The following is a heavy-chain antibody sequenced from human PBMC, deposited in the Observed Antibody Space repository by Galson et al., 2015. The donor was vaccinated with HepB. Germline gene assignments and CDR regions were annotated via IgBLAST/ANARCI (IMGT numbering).Heavy chain of an antibody. CDR2: IKSKTDGGTT. Sequence: SLRLSCAASGVTFSDAWMSWVRQAPGKGLEWVGRIKSKTDGGTTDFAAPVKGRFTVSRDDSKNTLYLQMNSLKAEDTAVYYCTTTGRLDIVVEGRWGQGTLVTVSS. J-gene: IGHJ4*02. D-gene: IGHD2-2*01. V-gene: IGHV3-15*01. CDR3: TTTGRLDIVVEGR. CDR1: GVTFSDAW.